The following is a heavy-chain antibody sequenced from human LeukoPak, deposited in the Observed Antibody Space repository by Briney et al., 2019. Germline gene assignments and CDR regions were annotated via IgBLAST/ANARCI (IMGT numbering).Heavy chain of an antibody. D-gene: IGHD3-22*01. V-gene: IGHV4-39*01. CDR3: AKAGVRYFDSSGLYAFDF. CDR2: IYYSGST. Sequence: SETLSLTCAVCGGSISSTGYCWAWIRQPPGKGLEWIGTIYYSGSTYHNTSLKSRITMSVDTSRNQFSLKLSSVDAADTAVYYCAKAGVRYFDSSGLYAFDFWGQGTTVTVSS. CDR1: GGSISSTGYC. J-gene: IGHJ3*01.